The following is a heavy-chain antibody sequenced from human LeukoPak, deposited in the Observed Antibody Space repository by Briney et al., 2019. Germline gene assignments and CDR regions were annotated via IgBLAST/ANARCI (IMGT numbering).Heavy chain of an antibody. D-gene: IGHD1-14*01. Sequence: PSETLSLTCTVSGDSVSSGSHYWSWIRQPPGKGLEWIGYIYYSGSTNYNPSLKSRVTISIDTSKNQFSLKLSSVTAADTAVYYCVRAARYYWFEPWGQGTLVTVSS. CDR3: VRAARYYWFEP. CDR1: GDSVSSGSHY. J-gene: IGHJ5*02. CDR2: IYYSGST. V-gene: IGHV4-61*01.